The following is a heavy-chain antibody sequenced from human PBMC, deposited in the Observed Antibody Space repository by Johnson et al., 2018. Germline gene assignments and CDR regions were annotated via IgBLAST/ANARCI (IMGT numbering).Heavy chain of an antibody. CDR1: GFTFSSYG. D-gene: IGHD3-22*01. CDR3: ARHYYVSSGCYSSADAFES. Sequence: VQLVESGGGVVQPGGSLRLSCAASGFTFSSYGMHWVRQAPGKGLEWVAVIWYDGGNKYYADSVNGRFTISRDNSENTLYLQMSGRRVEDTAVEYWARHYYVSSGCYSSADAFESWGQGTMVTVSS. CDR2: IWYDGGNK. J-gene: IGHJ3*02. V-gene: IGHV3-33*01.